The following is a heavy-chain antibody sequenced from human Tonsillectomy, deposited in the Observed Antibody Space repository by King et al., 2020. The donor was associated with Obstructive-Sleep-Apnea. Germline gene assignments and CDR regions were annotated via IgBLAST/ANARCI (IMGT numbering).Heavy chain of an antibody. CDR1: GGSISSSNYY. Sequence: PLQESGPGLVKPSETLSLTCTVSGGSISSSNYYWGWIRQPPGRGLEWIGSIYFSGSTYYNPSLKSRVTISVDTSKNLFSLKLSSVTAADPAVYYCARLRGEQWLAYFDSWGQGTLVTVSS. D-gene: IGHD6-19*01. J-gene: IGHJ4*02. CDR3: ARLRGEQWLAYFDS. CDR2: IYFSGST. V-gene: IGHV4-39*01.